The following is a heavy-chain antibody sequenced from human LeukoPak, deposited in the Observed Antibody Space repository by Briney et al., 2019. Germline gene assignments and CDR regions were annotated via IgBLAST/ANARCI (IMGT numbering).Heavy chain of an antibody. CDR2: ISTISSYI. J-gene: IGHJ6*03. CDR1: GFTFSRYT. Sequence: GGSLRLSCAASGFTFSRYTMNWVRQAPGKGLEWVSSISTISSYIYYADSVKGRFTISRDNAKNSLYLQMNSLRAEDTAVYYCARDRLLEDRDYNSYYYMDVWGIGTTVTVSS. D-gene: IGHD1-1*01. V-gene: IGHV3-21*01. CDR3: ARDRLLEDRDYNSYYYMDV.